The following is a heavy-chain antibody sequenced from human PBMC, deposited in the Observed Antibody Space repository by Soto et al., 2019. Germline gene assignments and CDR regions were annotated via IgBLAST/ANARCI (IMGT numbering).Heavy chain of an antibody. CDR1: GFTFSDYA. J-gene: IGHJ4*02. CDR3: ARGGRQWLVTSDFNY. V-gene: IGHV3-30*03. D-gene: IGHD6-19*01. CDR2: VSHDGRNT. Sequence: VQLVESGGGVVQPGRSLRLSCAASGFTFSDYAMHWVRQAPGKGLEWVAVVSHDGRNTHYADSVKGRFTISRDSSKNTVSLEMASLRAEDTAVYYCARGGRQWLVTSDFNYWGQGALVTVCS.